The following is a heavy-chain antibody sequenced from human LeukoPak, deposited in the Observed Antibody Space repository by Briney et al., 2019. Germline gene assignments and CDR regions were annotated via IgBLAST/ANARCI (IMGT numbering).Heavy chain of an antibody. CDR1: GGSISYYY. J-gene: IGHJ1*01. Sequence: SETLSLTCTVSGGSISYYYWSWIRQPPGKGLEWIAYVYYSGSTNYNPSLKSRVTISVDTSKNQFSLRLSSVTAADTGVYYCARDEYSSSNRGSEYFQHWGQGTLVTVSS. CDR3: ARDEYSSSNRGSEYFQH. V-gene: IGHV4-59*13. CDR2: VYYSGST. D-gene: IGHD6-6*01.